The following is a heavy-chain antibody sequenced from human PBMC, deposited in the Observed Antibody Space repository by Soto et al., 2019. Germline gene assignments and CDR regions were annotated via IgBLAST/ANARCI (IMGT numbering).Heavy chain of an antibody. Sequence: ASVKVSCKASGYTFTSNGISWVRQAPGQGLEWMGWISAYNGNTNYAQKLQGRVTMTTDTSTSTAYMELRSLRSDDTAVYYCARSTGTGVFGWFDPWGQGTLVTVSS. CDR3: ARSTGTGVFGWFDP. CDR2: ISAYNGNT. CDR1: GYTFTSNG. J-gene: IGHJ5*02. D-gene: IGHD1-1*01. V-gene: IGHV1-18*01.